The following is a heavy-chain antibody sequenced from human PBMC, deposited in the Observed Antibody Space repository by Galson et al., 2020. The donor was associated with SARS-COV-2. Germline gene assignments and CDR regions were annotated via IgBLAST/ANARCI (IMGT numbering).Heavy chain of an antibody. CDR3: ARGGRGEAAGFDF. J-gene: IGHJ4*02. V-gene: IGHV4-59*01. D-gene: IGHD6-13*01. CDR2: IYYSGST. Sequence: ASETLSLTCSVSGGSISTFYWSWIRQPPGKGMEWIGYIYYSGSTNYNPSLKSRGTISVDTSKNQFSLRLSSVTAADTAVYYCARGGRGEAAGFDFWGQGTLVTVSS. CDR1: GGSISTFY.